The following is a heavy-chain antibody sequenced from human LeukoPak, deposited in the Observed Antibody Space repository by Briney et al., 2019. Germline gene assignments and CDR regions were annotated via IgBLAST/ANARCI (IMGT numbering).Heavy chain of an antibody. D-gene: IGHD6-13*01. CDR1: GFTFSSYS. V-gene: IGHV3-21*01. CDR3: ARDGISAAGSLGGY. Sequence: PGGSLRLSCAASGFTFSSYSMNWVRQAPGKGLEWVSSISSSSSYIYYADSVKGRFTISRDNAKNSLYLQMNSLRAEDTAVYYCARDGISAAGSLGGYWGQGTLVNVSS. CDR2: ISSSSSYI. J-gene: IGHJ4*02.